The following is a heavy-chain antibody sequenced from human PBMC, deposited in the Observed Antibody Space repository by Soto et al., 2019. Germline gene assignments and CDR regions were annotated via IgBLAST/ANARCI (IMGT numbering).Heavy chain of an antibody. CDR3: ARVGYYYDSSGYLDY. CDR2: ISSSSSYI. CDR1: GFTFSSYS. V-gene: IGHV3-21*01. D-gene: IGHD3-22*01. J-gene: IGHJ4*02. Sequence: EVQLVESGGGLVKPGGSLRLSCAASGFTFSSYSMNWVRQAPGKGLEWVSSISSSSSYIYYADSVKGRFTISRDNAKNSLYLQMNSLRAEDTAVYYCARVGYYYDSSGYLDYWGQGTLVTVSS.